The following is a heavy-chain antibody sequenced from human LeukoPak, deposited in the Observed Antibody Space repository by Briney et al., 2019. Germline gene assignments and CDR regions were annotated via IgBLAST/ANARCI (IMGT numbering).Heavy chain of an antibody. Sequence: SETLSLTCRVSGASISSYYWGWIRQPPGKGLEWIGSIYYSGSTYYNPSLKSRVTISVDTSKNQFSLKLSSVTAADTAVYYCARHVDYGDYETFDYWGQGTLVTVSS. CDR1: GASISSYY. CDR2: IYYSGST. CDR3: ARHVDYGDYETFDY. V-gene: IGHV4-39*01. D-gene: IGHD4-17*01. J-gene: IGHJ4*02.